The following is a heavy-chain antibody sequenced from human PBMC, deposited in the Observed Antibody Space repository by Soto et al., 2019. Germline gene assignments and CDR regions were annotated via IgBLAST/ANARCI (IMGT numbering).Heavy chain of an antibody. Sequence: PGGSLRLSCAASGCTCSTYWMSWVRQAPGKGLEWVANIKQDGGEKNYVDSVKGRFTISRDNAKNSLFLQMNSLRAEDTAVYYCARGNSPVDVYWGQGTLVTVSS. CDR3: ARGNSPVDVY. CDR1: GCTCSTYW. CDR2: IKQDGGEK. D-gene: IGHD2-21*01. J-gene: IGHJ4*02. V-gene: IGHV3-7*01.